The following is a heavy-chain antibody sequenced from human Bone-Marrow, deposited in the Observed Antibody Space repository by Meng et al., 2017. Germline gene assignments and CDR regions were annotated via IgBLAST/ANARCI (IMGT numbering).Heavy chain of an antibody. CDR1: GFTFDDYG. CDR3: AREMYDSSGYYRYYGMDV. CDR2: INWNGGST. D-gene: IGHD3-22*01. J-gene: IGHJ6*02. Sequence: GGSLRLSCAASGFTFDDYGMSWVRQAPGKGLEWVSGINWNGGSTGYADSVKGRFTISRDNAKNSLYLQMNSLRAEDTALYYCAREMYDSSGYYRYYGMDVWGQGTTVTVSS. V-gene: IGHV3-20*04.